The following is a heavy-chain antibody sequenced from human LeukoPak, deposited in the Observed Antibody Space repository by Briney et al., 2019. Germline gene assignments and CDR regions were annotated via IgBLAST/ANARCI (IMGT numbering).Heavy chain of an antibody. CDR3: ARLADIVATTYYYYYMDV. Sequence: GESLKISCKGSGYSFTSYWIGWVRQMPGKGLEWMGIIYPGDSDTRYSPSFQGQVTISADKSISTAYLQWSSLKASDTAMYYCARLADIVATTYYYYYMDVWGKGTTVTVSS. V-gene: IGHV5-51*01. D-gene: IGHD5-12*01. J-gene: IGHJ6*03. CDR2: IYPGDSDT. CDR1: GYSFTSYW.